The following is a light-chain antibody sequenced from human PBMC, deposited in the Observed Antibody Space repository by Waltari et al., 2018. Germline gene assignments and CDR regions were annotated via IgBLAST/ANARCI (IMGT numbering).Light chain of an antibody. Sequence: DIQMTQSPSTLSPSVVDRVIIPCRARQGTRSWLAWYQQKPGKVPTLLIYDASSLESGVPSRFSGSGYGTEFTLTINSLQPDDFATYYCQQYNSYSSTFGQGTKVEIK. J-gene: IGKJ1*01. V-gene: IGKV1-5*01. CDR1: QGTRSW. CDR3: QQYNSYSST. CDR2: DAS.